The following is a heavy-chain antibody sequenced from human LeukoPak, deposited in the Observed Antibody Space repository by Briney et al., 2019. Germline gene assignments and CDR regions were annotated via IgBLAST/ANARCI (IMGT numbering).Heavy chain of an antibody. Sequence: GGSLKLSCAASGFTFSSYAMNWVRQAPGRGLEWVSGFSGSGGTTYYADSVKGRFTISRDNSKNTLYLQMNSLRAEDTAVYYCANGNRCTSPNCLGYYYFYMDVWGKGTTVTVSS. CDR1: GFTFSSYA. CDR2: FSGSGGTT. CDR3: ANGNRCTSPNCLGYYYFYMDV. D-gene: IGHD2-8*01. V-gene: IGHV3-23*01. J-gene: IGHJ6*03.